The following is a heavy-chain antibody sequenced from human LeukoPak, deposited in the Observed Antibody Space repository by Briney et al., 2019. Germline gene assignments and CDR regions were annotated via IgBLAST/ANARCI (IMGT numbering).Heavy chain of an antibody. J-gene: IGHJ4*02. CDR3: VRDETLWTLDW. V-gene: IGHV3-74*03. CDR1: GFTFSGHW. D-gene: IGHD1-1*01. Sequence: PGGSLRLSCTASGFTFSGHWIHWVRQAPGMGLVWVSRINEHGTDSMYAESVKGRFTISRDNAKNTVYLQMNSLRVEDTAVYYCVRDETLWTLDWWGQGTLVSVSS. CDR2: INEHGTDS.